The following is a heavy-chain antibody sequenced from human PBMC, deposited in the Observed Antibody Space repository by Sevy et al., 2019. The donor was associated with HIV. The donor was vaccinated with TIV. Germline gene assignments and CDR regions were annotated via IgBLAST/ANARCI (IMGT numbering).Heavy chain of an antibody. D-gene: IGHD2-8*01. CDR2: LSFVCGEI. V-gene: IGHV3-23*01. J-gene: IGHJ4*02. Sequence: GGSLRLSCAASGFTFSKYSMSWVRQPPGKGLEWVSTLSFVCGEINYADSVKGRFTISRDNSKSSVYLQMNNLRPEDTAVYYCAREGCTKPHDYWGQRTLVTVSS. CDR3: AREGCTKPHDY. CDR1: GFTFSKYS.